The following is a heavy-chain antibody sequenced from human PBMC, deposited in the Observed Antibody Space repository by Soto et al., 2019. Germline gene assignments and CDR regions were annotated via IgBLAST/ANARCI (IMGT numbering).Heavy chain of an antibody. V-gene: IGHV1-3*01. CDR1: GYTFTSYG. D-gene: IGHD6-13*01. CDR2: INAANGDT. Sequence: QVQLVQSGTEVKKPGASVKVSCKASGYTFTSYGIHWVRQAPGQRLEWMGWINAANGDTKYSPKFQGRVTITRDTSASTAYMELSSLRSEDTAVYYCVRRHVSATGIDWFDPWGQGTLVTVPS. CDR3: VRRHVSATGIDWFDP. J-gene: IGHJ5*02.